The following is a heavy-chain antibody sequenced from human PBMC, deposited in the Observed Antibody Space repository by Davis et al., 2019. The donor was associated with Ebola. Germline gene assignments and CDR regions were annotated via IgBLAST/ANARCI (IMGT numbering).Heavy chain of an antibody. V-gene: IGHV3-33*01. CDR3: AREITIFGVVIEPYYYYGMDV. J-gene: IGHJ6*02. Sequence: GESLKISCAASGFTFSSYGMHWVRQAPGKGLEWVAVIWYDGSNKYYADSVKGRFTISRDNSKNTLYLQMNSLRAEDTAVYYCAREITIFGVVIEPYYYYGMDVWGQGTTVTVSS. D-gene: IGHD3-3*01. CDR2: IWYDGSNK. CDR1: GFTFSSYG.